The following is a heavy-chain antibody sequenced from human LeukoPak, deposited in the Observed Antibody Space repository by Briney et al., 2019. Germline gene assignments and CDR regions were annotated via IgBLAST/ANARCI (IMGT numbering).Heavy chain of an antibody. CDR2: ISTYNGNT. CDR3: ARDLGYCSGNRCYRNWFDP. Sequence: ASVKVSCKASGYTFTDYGISWVRQAPGQGLEWMGWISTYNGNTNYAQKFQGRVTLTTDTSASTAYMELRSLRSDDTAVYYCARDLGYCSGNRCYRNWFDPWGQGTRVTVSS. J-gene: IGHJ5*02. CDR1: GYTFTDYG. D-gene: IGHD2-2*03. V-gene: IGHV1-18*01.